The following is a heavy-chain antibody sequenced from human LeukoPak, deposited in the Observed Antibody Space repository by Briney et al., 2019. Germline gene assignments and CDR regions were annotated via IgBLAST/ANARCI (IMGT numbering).Heavy chain of an antibody. V-gene: IGHV3-7*01. J-gene: IGHJ4*02. D-gene: IGHD1-1*01. CDR3: VSCDNRYYFDY. CDR1: GFTFSSYW. CDR2: IKQDGSEE. Sequence: GGSLRLSCAASGFTFSSYWMSWVRQAPGKGLEWVASIKQDGSEEYYVDSMKGRFTISRDNAKNSLYLQMNSLRAEDTAVYYCVSCDNRYYFDYWGQGTLVTVSS.